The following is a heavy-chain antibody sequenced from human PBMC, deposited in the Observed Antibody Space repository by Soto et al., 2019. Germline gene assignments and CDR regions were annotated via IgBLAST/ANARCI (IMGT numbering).Heavy chain of an antibody. CDR3: ARGSGSRPYYYGMDV. V-gene: IGHV3-13*04. Sequence: GGSLRLSCAASGFTFSSYDMHWVRQATGKGLEWVSAIGTAGDTFYPGSVKGRFTISRENAKNSLYLQMNSLRAGDTAVYYCARGSGSRPYYYGMDVWGQGTTVTVSS. CDR2: IGTAGDT. D-gene: IGHD2-15*01. J-gene: IGHJ6*01. CDR1: GFTFSSYD.